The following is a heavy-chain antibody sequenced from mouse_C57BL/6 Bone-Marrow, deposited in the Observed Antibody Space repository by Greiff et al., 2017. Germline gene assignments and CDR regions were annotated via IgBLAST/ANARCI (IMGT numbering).Heavy chain of an antibody. CDR1: GFTFSSYT. CDR2: ISGGGGNT. D-gene: IGHD2-5*01. Sequence: EVKLVESGGGLVKPGGSLKLSCAASGFTFSSYTMSWVRQTPEKRLEWVATISGGGGNTYYPDSVKGRFTISRDNAKHTLYLQMSSLESEDTALYYCARHSAYCSNSGDAMDYWGQGTSVTVSS. CDR3: ARHSAYCSNSGDAMDY. V-gene: IGHV5-9*01. J-gene: IGHJ4*01.